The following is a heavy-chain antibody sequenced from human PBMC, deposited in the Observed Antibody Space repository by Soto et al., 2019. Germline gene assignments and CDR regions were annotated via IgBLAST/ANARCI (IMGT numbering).Heavy chain of an antibody. J-gene: IGHJ4*02. Sequence: TSETLSLTCTVSGGSVSSGSYFWSWIRQPPGKGLEWIGYIYYSGSTNYNPSLKSRVTISVDTSKKQFSLKLSSVTAADTAVYYCARDRGIGGYFDYWGQGTLVTVSS. D-gene: IGHD2-15*01. V-gene: IGHV4-61*01. CDR1: GGSVSSGSYF. CDR3: ARDRGIGGYFDY. CDR2: IYYSGST.